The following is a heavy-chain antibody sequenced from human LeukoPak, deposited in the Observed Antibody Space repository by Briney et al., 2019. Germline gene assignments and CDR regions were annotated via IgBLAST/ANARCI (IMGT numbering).Heavy chain of an antibody. Sequence: PGGSLRLSCAASGFTFSNAWMSWVRQAPGKGLEWVSTISGSDSSTHYADSVKGRFTISRDNSKNTLYLQMNSLRADDTAVYYCAKSGYNRFDYWGQGTLVTVSS. D-gene: IGHD5-24*01. V-gene: IGHV3-23*01. CDR1: GFTFSNAW. J-gene: IGHJ4*02. CDR3: AKSGYNRFDY. CDR2: ISGSDSST.